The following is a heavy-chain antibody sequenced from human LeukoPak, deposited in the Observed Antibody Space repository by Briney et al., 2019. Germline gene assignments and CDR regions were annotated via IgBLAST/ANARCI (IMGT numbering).Heavy chain of an antibody. J-gene: IGHJ4*02. CDR1: GFTFSSYA. Sequence: GGSLRLSCAASGFTFSSYAMHWVRQAPGKGLEWVAVISYDGSNKYYADSVKGRFTISRDNSKNTLYLQMNSLRAEDTAVYYCARGGYSYGYNYWGQGTLATVSS. D-gene: IGHD5-18*01. CDR3: ARGGYSYGYNY. CDR2: ISYDGSNK. V-gene: IGHV3-30-3*01.